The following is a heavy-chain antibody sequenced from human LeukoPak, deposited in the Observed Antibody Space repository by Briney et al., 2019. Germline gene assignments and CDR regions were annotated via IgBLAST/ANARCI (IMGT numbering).Heavy chain of an antibody. CDR3: ARDSGSGPRGHDY. Sequence: PSETLSLTCTVSGGSIKSDGYYWSWVRQHPGEGLEWIGYIYHSGSTYYNPSLKSRVSMSVDMSKNHFSLKLNSVTAADTAIYYCARDSGSGPRGHDYWGQGTLVTVSS. D-gene: IGHD3-10*01. J-gene: IGHJ4*02. CDR1: GGSIKSDGYY. V-gene: IGHV4-31*03. CDR2: IYHSGST.